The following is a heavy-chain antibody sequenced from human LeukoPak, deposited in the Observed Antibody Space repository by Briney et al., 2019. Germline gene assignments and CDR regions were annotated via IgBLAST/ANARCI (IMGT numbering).Heavy chain of an antibody. CDR2: MSHNRGT. Sequence: PSETLSLTCAVSGHSISTGYYWGWIRQPPRKGLEWIGSMSHNRGTYYNPSLKSRVTISMDTSKNQISLRLTSVTAADTAVYYCASYYASGVSAYNYYGMDVWGKGTTVTVSS. J-gene: IGHJ6*04. CDR3: ASYYASGVSAYNYYGMDV. V-gene: IGHV4-38-2*01. CDR1: GHSISTGYY. D-gene: IGHD3-10*01.